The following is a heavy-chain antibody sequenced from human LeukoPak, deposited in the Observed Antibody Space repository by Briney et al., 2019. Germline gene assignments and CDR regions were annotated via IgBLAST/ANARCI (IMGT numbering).Heavy chain of an antibody. J-gene: IGHJ4*02. D-gene: IGHD3-16*02. Sequence: SETLSLTCDVTGCSLDSTNWWNWVRPPPGEGLGWIGEIHHDGRINYNPSLKSRVTLSVDKSKNQFSLRLNSVTAADTAMYYCARSHDHLWGNYPDYWGQGTLVTVSS. CDR3: ARSHDHLWGNYPDY. CDR2: IHHDGRI. CDR1: GCSLDSTNW. V-gene: IGHV4/OR15-8*01.